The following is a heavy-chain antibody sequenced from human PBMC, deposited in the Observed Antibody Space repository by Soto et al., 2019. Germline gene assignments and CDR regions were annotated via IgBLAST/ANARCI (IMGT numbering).Heavy chain of an antibody. J-gene: IGHJ5*02. CDR3: ASDRAGIAASGFDP. V-gene: IGHV4-59*01. CDR1: GGSISSYY. CDR2: IYYSGST. Sequence: SETLRLTCTFSGGSISSYYWSWIRQPPGKGLEWIGYIYYSGSTNYNPSLKSRVTISVDTSKNQFSLKLSSVTAADTAVYYCASDRAGIAASGFDPWGKGYLVTV. D-gene: IGHD6-13*01.